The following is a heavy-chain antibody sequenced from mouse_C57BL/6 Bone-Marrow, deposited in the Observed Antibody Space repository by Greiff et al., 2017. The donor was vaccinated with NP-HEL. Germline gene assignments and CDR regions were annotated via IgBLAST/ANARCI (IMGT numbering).Heavy chain of an antibody. V-gene: IGHV1-64*01. CDR1: GYTFTSYW. CDR2: IHPNSGST. J-gene: IGHJ2*01. D-gene: IGHD4-1*01. CDR3: ARVEEELGDY. Sequence: QVQLQQPGAELVKPGASVKLSCKASGYTFTSYWMHWVKQRPGQGLEWIGMIHPNSGSTNYNEKFKSKATLTVDKSSSTAYMQLSSLTSEDSAVYYFARVEEELGDYGGQGTTLTVSS.